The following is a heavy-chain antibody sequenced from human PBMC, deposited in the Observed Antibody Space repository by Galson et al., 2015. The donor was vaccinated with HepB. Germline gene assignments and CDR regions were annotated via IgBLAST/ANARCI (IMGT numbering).Heavy chain of an antibody. Sequence: SVKVSCKASGYTFTSYGISWVRQAPGQGLEWMGWISAYNGNTKYSQKFQGRVTITRDTSASTAYMELSSLRSEDTAVYYCARGTMVRGADHDYWGQGTLVTVSS. V-gene: IGHV1-18*04. CDR3: ARGTMVRGADHDY. CDR1: GYTFTSYG. D-gene: IGHD3-10*01. J-gene: IGHJ4*02. CDR2: ISAYNGNT.